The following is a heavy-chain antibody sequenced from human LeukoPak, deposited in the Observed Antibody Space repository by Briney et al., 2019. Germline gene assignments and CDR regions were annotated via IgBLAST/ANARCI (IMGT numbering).Heavy chain of an antibody. V-gene: IGHV1-2*02. Sequence: GASVKVSCKASGYTFTGYYMRWVRQAPGQGLEWMGWINPNSGGTNYAQKFQGRVTMTRDTSISTAYMELSRLRSDDTAVYYCARMGAKWRNCSGGSCYRRTSWFDPWGQGTLVTVSS. J-gene: IGHJ5*02. D-gene: IGHD2-15*01. CDR3: ARMGAKWRNCSGGSCYRRTSWFDP. CDR1: GYTFTGYY. CDR2: INPNSGGT.